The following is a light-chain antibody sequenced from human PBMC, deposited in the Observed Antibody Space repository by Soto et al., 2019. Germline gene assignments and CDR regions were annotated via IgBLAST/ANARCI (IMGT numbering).Light chain of an antibody. CDR3: QQYNNWPFT. CDR2: GAS. CDR1: QSLSSN. J-gene: IGKJ3*01. Sequence: EIVMTQSPATLSVSPGERATLFCRASQSLSSNVAWYQQKPGQVPRLLIYGASTRATGIPARFSGSRSGTEFTLTISSLQSEDFAVYYCQQYNNWPFTFGPGTKVDIK. V-gene: IGKV3D-15*01.